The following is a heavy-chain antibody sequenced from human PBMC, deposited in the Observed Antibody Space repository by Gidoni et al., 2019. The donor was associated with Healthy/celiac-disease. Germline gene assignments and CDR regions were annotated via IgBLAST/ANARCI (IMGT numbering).Heavy chain of an antibody. CDR3: AKTRGYQLLPKTAVSSGHGMDV. CDR2: ISYDGSNK. D-gene: IGHD2-2*01. V-gene: IGHV3-30*18. Sequence: QVQLVESGGGVVQPGRSLRLSCAASGFTFSSYGMHWVRQDPGKGLEWVAVISYDGSNKYYADSVKGRFTISRDNSKNTLYLQMNSLRAEDTAVYYCAKTRGYQLLPKTAVSSGHGMDVWGQGTTVTVSS. J-gene: IGHJ6*02. CDR1: GFTFSSYG.